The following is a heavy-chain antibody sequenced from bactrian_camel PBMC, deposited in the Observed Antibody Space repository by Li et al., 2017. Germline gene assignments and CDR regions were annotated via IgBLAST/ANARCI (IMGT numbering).Heavy chain of an antibody. J-gene: IGHJ4*01. V-gene: IGHV3S53*01. D-gene: IGHD2*01. CDR3: AADAPWYSGACRYNF. Sequence: QVQLVESGGGTVQAGGSVRLSCAPSGYVSEVHSMAWFRQAPDKEREGVAGLDSDGSTTYADSVKGRFTISRDNAKNTLYLQMNMLKPEDTAMYYCAADAPWYSGACRYNFLGQGTQVTVS. CDR1: GYVSEVHS. CDR2: LDSDGST.